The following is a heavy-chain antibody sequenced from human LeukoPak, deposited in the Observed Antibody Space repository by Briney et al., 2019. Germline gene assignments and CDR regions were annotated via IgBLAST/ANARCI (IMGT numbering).Heavy chain of an antibody. V-gene: IGHV1-69*13. CDR2: IIPIFGTA. CDR1: GYTFTSYG. Sequence: SVKVSCKASGYTFTSYGISWVRQAPGQGLEWMGGIIPIFGTANYAQKFQGRVTITADESTSTAYMELSSLRSEDTAVYYCAREGPDVVVVPAAHPDAFDIWGQGTMVTVSS. D-gene: IGHD2-2*01. J-gene: IGHJ3*02. CDR3: AREGPDVVVVPAAHPDAFDI.